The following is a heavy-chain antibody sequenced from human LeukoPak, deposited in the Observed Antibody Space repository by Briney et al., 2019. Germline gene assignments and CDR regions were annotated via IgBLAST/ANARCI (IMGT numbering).Heavy chain of an antibody. CDR1: GFTFSSYG. Sequence: PGGSLRLSCAASGFTFSSYGMSWVRQAPGKGLEWVSAISGSGGSTYYADSVKGRFTISRDNSKNTLYLQMNSLRAEDTAVYYCAKQVLLWFGETDYWGQGTLVTVSS. V-gene: IGHV3-23*01. CDR2: ISGSGGST. D-gene: IGHD3-10*01. J-gene: IGHJ4*02. CDR3: AKQVLLWFGETDY.